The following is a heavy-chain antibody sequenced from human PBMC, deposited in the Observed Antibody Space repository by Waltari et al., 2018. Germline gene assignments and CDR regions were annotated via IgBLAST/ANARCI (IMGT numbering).Heavy chain of an antibody. Sequence: EVQLVESGGGLVQPGRSLRLSCAASGFPFSSYEMNWVRQAPGKGLEWVSYISKSGTTMYYADSVKGRFTVSRDNAKNSLYLQMNSLRADDTAVYYCARDYPDYWGQGTLVTVSS. CDR2: ISKSGTTM. V-gene: IGHV3-48*03. CDR1: GFPFSSYE. CDR3: ARDYPDY. J-gene: IGHJ4*02.